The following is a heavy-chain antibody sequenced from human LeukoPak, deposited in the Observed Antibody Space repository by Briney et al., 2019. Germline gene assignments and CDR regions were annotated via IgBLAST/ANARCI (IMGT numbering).Heavy chain of an antibody. CDR1: GGSFSGYY. V-gene: IGHV4-34*01. J-gene: IGHJ4*02. Sequence: SETLSLTCAVYGGSFSGYYWSWIRQPPGKGLEWIGEISHSGSTNYNPSLKSRVTISVDTSKNQFSLKLSSVTAADTAVYYCARPPYPSSGTYYFYYWGQGTLVTASS. D-gene: IGHD3-10*01. CDR3: ARPPYPSSGTYYFYY. CDR2: ISHSGST.